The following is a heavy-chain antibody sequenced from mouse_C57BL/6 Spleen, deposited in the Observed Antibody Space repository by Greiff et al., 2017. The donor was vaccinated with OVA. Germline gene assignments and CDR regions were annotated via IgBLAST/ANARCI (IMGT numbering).Heavy chain of an antibody. Sequence: DVKLVESGGGLVKPGGSLKLSCAASGFTFSSYAMSWVRQTPEKRLEWVATISDGGSYTYYPDNVKGRFTISRDNAKNNLYLQMSHLKSEDTAMYYCASEDWWGQGTLVTVSA. CDR1: GFTFSSYA. CDR2: ISDGGSYT. J-gene: IGHJ3*02. CDR3: ASEDW. V-gene: IGHV5-4*03.